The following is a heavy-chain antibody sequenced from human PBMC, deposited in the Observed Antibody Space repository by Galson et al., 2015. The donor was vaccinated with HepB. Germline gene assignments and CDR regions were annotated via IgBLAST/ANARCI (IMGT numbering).Heavy chain of an antibody. CDR1: GFTFSSYS. CDR2: ISSSSSTI. J-gene: IGHJ4*02. Sequence: SLRLSCAASGFTFSSYSMNWVRQAPGKGLEWVSYISSSSSTIYYADSVKGRFTISRDNAKNSLYLQMNSLRAEDTAVYYCARDGIQLWITGHDYWGQGTLVTVSS. CDR3: ARDGIQLWITGHDY. D-gene: IGHD5-18*01. V-gene: IGHV3-48*01.